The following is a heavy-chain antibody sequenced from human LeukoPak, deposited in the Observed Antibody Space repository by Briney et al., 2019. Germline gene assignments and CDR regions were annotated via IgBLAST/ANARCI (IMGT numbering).Heavy chain of an antibody. D-gene: IGHD2-15*01. V-gene: IGHV3-9*03. Sequence: PGGSLRLSCTASGFTFDDYAMHWVRQAPGKGLEWVSGINWNSGGIAYADSVKGRFTISRDNSKNTLYLQMGSLRAEDMAVYYCAISPGDCSGGSCRPNWFDPWGQGTLVTVSS. CDR2: INWNSGGI. CDR3: AISPGDCSGGSCRPNWFDP. CDR1: GFTFDDYA. J-gene: IGHJ5*02.